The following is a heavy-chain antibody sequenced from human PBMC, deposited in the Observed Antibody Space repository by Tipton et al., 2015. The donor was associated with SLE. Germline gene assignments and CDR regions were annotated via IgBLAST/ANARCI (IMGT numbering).Heavy chain of an antibody. CDR3: ARPAVAGIGGPFDY. J-gene: IGHJ4*02. Sequence: PGLVKPSENLSLTCTVSGGSISSYYWSWIRQPPGKGLEWIGYIYYSGSTNYNPSLKSRVTISVDTSKNQFSLKLSSVTAADTAVYYCARPAVAGIGGPFDYWGQGTLVTVSS. V-gene: IGHV4-59*01. CDR1: GGSISSYY. D-gene: IGHD6-19*01. CDR2: IYYSGST.